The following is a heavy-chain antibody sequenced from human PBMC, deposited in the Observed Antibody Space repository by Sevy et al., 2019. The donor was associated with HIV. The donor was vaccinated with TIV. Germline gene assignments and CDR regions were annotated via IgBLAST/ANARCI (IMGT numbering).Heavy chain of an antibody. Sequence: KPRASVKVSCKVSGYTLTELSMHWLRQAPGKGLEWVGSFDPEDGETVYEHNFQGSVSMTEDTSTDTAYMEVISLKFEDTAVYYCATTKDYYDSSGYPFDYWGQGTLVTVSS. CDR2: FDPEDGET. J-gene: IGHJ4*02. CDR1: GYTLTELS. D-gene: IGHD3-22*01. CDR3: ATTKDYYDSSGYPFDY. V-gene: IGHV1-24*01.